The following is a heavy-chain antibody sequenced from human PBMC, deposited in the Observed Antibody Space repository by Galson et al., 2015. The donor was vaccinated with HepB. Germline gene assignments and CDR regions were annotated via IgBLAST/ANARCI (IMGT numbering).Heavy chain of an antibody. Sequence: SVKVSCKASGYTFTAYGISWVRQAPGQGLEWMGWISTYNFNTNFAQRLQDRVTMTTDTATSTAYMELRSLGSDDTAVYYCARARYSTSPPDCWGQGTLSPSPQ. CDR3: ARARYSTSPPDC. D-gene: IGHD1-26*01. CDR1: GYTFTAYG. CDR2: ISTYNFNT. J-gene: IGHJ4*02. V-gene: IGHV1-18*01.